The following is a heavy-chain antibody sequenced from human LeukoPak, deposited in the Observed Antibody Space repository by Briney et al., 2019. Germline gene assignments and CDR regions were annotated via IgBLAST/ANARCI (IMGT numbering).Heavy chain of an antibody. V-gene: IGHV3-74*01. D-gene: IGHD2-15*01. J-gene: IGHJ4*02. CDR1: GLTFSGYW. CDR3: ARARNCSSGTCYKDY. CDR2: INGDGSST. Sequence: PGGSLRLSCAASGLTFSGYWMHWVRQAPGNGLVWVSRINGDGSSTSYADSVKGRFTISRDNANNTLYLQMNSLGAEDTAVYYCARARNCSSGTCYKDYWGQGTLVTVSS.